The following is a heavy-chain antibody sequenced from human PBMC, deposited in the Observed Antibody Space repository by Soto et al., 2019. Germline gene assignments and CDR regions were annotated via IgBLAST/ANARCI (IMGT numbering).Heavy chain of an antibody. V-gene: IGHV3-21*01. CDR1: GFTFSSYS. CDR2: ISSSSTYV. Sequence: GSLRLSCAASGFTFSSYSMNWVRQAPGKGREWVSSISSSSTYVYYADSVKGRFTISRDNAKSSLYLQMNSLRAEDTAVYYCASLRGASLRNYYYYGRDVWGQGPTGTVSS. D-gene: IGHD3-10*01. CDR3: ASLRGASLRNYYYYGRDV. J-gene: IGHJ6*02.